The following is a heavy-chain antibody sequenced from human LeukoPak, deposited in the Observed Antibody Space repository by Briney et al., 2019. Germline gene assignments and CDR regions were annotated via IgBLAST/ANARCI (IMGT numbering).Heavy chain of an antibody. CDR2: ISGSGDST. V-gene: IGHV3-23*01. CDR3: ARDALEEGFDP. D-gene: IGHD1-1*01. Sequence: GGSLRLSCAASGFTFSSHAMTWVRQAPGKGLEWVSAISGSGDSTYYADSVKGRFSISRDNSKNTLYLQMNSLRAEDTAVYYCARDALEEGFDPWGQGTLVTVSS. J-gene: IGHJ5*02. CDR1: GFTFSSHA.